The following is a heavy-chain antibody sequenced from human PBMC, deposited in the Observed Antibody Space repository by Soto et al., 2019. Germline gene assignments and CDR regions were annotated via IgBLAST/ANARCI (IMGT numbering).Heavy chain of an antibody. CDR2: MDYSGTT. V-gene: IGHV4-39*01. J-gene: IGHJ4*02. Sequence: ASETLSLTCTVYGGSISSTTYSWGWIRQPPGKGLEWIGSMDYSGTTYSNPSLQSPVTISVDTSNNQFSLKLTSVTAADTSVYDCARHGGKLGITGTKGNFDYWGEGSLVTVSS. D-gene: IGHD1-20*01. CDR3: ARHGGKLGITGTKGNFDY. CDR1: GGSISSTTYS.